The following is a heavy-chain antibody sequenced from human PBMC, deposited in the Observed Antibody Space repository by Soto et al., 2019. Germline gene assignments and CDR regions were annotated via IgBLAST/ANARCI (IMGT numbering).Heavy chain of an antibody. D-gene: IGHD3-22*01. CDR3: ARAPDYYDSRWFDP. Sequence: SETLSLTCTVSVRSISSGGYYWSWIGQHPGKGLEWIGYFYYSGSTYYNPSLKRRVTISVDTSKNQFSLKLSSVTAADTAVYYCARAPDYYDSRWFDPWGQGTLVTVSS. J-gene: IGHJ5*02. CDR1: VRSISSGGYY. CDR2: FYYSGST. V-gene: IGHV4-31*03.